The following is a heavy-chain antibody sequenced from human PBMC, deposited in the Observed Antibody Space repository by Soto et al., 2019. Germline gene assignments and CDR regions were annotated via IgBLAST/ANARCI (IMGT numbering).Heavy chain of an antibody. V-gene: IGHV4-61*01. CDR3: ARTGVWSGYYIDY. J-gene: IGHJ4*02. CDR1: GGSVSSGSYY. CDR2: IYYSGST. Sequence: SETLSLTCTVSGGSVSSGSYYWSWIRQPPGKGLEWIGYIYYSGSTNYNPSLKSRVTISVDTSKNQFSPKLSSVTAADTAVYYCARTGVWSGYYIDYWGQGTLVTVSS. D-gene: IGHD3-3*01.